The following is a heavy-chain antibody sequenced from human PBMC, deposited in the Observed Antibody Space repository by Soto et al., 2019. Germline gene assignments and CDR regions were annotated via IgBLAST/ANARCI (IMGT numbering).Heavy chain of an antibody. CDR3: AKDRSIVVAPAAMRGPVTGITMWDY. CDR2: ISGSGGST. V-gene: IGHV3-23*01. Sequence: PGGSLSLSCAASGFTFSSYAMSWVRQAPGKGLEWVSAISGSGGSTYYADSVKGRFTISRDNSKNTLYLQMNSLRAEDTAVYYCAKDRSIVVAPAAMRGPVTGITMWDYWGQGTLVTVSS. J-gene: IGHJ4*02. D-gene: IGHD2-2*01. CDR1: GFTFSSYA.